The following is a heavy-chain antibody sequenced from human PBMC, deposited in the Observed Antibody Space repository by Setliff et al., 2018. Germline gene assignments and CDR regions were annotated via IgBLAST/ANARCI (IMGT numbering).Heavy chain of an antibody. CDR2: ISPKSGGT. CDR3: ARGGTTLTSYDY. CDR1: GYIFNDFY. Sequence: ASVKVSCKASGYIFNDFYIHWVRQAPGQGLEWMGWISPKSGGTNYGQKFQGRVTMTRDTSISTVYMELSRLRSDDTAVHYCARGGTTLTSYDYWGQGTRVTVSS. D-gene: IGHD4-4*01. J-gene: IGHJ4*02. V-gene: IGHV1-2*02.